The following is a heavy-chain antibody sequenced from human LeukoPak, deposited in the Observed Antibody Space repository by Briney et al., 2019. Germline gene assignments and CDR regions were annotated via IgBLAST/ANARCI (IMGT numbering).Heavy chain of an antibody. V-gene: IGHV3-23*01. J-gene: IGHJ4*02. CDR2: ISGSGGST. Sequence: GGSLRLSCAASGFTFSSYAMSWVRQVPGKGLEWVSAISGSGGSTYYADSVKGRFTISRDNSKNTLYLQMNSLRAEDTAVYYCAKDAAGYCSSTSCFAFDYWGQGTLVTVSS. D-gene: IGHD2-2*01. CDR3: AKDAAGYCSSTSCFAFDY. CDR1: GFTFSSYA.